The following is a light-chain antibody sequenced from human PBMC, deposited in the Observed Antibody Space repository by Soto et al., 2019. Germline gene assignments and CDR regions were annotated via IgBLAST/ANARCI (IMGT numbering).Light chain of an antibody. Sequence: EIVLTQSPGTLSLSPGERATLSCRASQSVSSRYLAWYQQKAGQAPRLLIYGASSRATGIPDRVSGSGSGTDFTLTISRLEPADFAVYYCQQYGSSPPITFGGGTKVEIK. CDR1: QSVSSRY. J-gene: IGKJ4*01. CDR3: QQYGSSPPIT. CDR2: GAS. V-gene: IGKV3-20*01.